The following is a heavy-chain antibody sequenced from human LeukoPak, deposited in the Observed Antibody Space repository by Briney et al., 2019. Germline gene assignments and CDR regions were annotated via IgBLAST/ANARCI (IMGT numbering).Heavy chain of an antibody. D-gene: IGHD3-10*01. CDR1: GFTFSDPW. CDR3: TTVQWSLAFDY. J-gene: IGHJ4*02. Sequence: PGGSLRLSCAASGFTFSDPWMSWVRQAPGKGLEWVGRLKSITSGGTTDYAAPVKDRFTISRDDSKATLYLQRDRLKTEDAAVYFYTTVQWSLAFDYWGQGALVTVSS. V-gene: IGHV3-15*01. CDR2: LKSITSGGTT.